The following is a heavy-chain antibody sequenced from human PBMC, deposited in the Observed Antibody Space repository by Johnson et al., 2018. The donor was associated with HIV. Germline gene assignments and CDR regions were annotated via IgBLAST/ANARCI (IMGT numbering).Heavy chain of an antibody. J-gene: IGHJ3*02. D-gene: IGHD3-16*01. CDR2: ISWNSGTI. CDR3: VKDRIRLREGWDLPSFNM. V-gene: IGHV3-9*01. Sequence: VLLVESGGGLVQPGRSLRLSCAASGFTFHDYGMHWVRQAPGKGLEWVSGISWNSGTIDYADSVKGRFTISRDNSKKSLYVQMNSLRPEDTALYYCVKDRIRLREGWDLPSFNMWGQGTMVTVSS. CDR1: GFTFHDYG.